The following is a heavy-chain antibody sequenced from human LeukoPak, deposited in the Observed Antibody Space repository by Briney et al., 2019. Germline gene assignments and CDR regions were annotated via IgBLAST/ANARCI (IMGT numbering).Heavy chain of an antibody. J-gene: IGHJ4*02. V-gene: IGHV4-31*11. CDR1: GGSFSGYY. D-gene: IGHD3-10*01. CDR2: IYYSGST. Sequence: SETLSLTCAVYGGSFSGYYWSWIRQHPGKGLEWIGYIYYSGSTYYNPSLKSRVTISVDTSKNQFSLKLSSVTAADTAVYYCARAPVPYYYGSGSPQPLDYWGQGTLVTVSS. CDR3: ARAPVPYYYGSGSPQPLDY.